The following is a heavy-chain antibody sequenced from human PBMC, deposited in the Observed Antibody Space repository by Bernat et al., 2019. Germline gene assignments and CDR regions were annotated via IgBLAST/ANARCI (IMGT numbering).Heavy chain of an antibody. V-gene: IGHV3-33*01. CDR1: GFTFSSYG. CDR3: ARLGSRWSLDY. D-gene: IGHD6-13*01. J-gene: IGHJ4*02. Sequence: QVQLVESGGGVVQPGRSLRLSCAASGFTFSSYGMHWVRQAPGKGLEWAAVIWYDGSNKYYADSVKGRFTISRDNSKNTMHMQMNSLRVEDTAVYYCARLGSRWSLDYWGQGTLLTVSS. CDR2: IWYDGSNK.